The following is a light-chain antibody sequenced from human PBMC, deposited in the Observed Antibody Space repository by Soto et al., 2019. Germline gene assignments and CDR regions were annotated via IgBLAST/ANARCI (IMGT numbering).Light chain of an antibody. Sequence: EIVLTQSPGTLALSPGERATLSCRASQSVSSSYVAWYQQIPGQTPRLLIYGASSRATGIPDRFSGSGSGTDFTLTITRLEPEDFAVYYCQQYQSLTFGGGTKVDIK. CDR2: GAS. V-gene: IGKV3-20*01. J-gene: IGKJ4*01. CDR3: QQYQSLT. CDR1: QSVSSSY.